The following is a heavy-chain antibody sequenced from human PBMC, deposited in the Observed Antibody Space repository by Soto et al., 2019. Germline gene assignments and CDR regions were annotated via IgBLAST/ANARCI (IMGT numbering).Heavy chain of an antibody. J-gene: IGHJ4*02. CDR2: MNPGSGDT. CDR3: ARMASYGNRPFYFDS. Sequence: ASLKVSCKASGYTFTNNDVTWVRQATGQGLEWMGWMNPGSGDTGYAQKFQGRVTMTRNISIATAYMELSSLRSEDTAIYYCARMASYGNRPFYFDSWGPGTLVTVSS. D-gene: IGHD5-18*01. CDR1: GYTFTNND. V-gene: IGHV1-8*01.